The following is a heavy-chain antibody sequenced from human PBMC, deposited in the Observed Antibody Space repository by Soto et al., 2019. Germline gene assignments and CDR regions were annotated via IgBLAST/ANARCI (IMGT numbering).Heavy chain of an antibody. V-gene: IGHV1-2*04. J-gene: IGHJ4*02. CDR3: ARESYYGSGSYDFDY. CDR1: GYTFTGYY. Sequence: QVQLVQSGAEVKKPGASVKVSCKASGYTFTGYYMHWVRQAPGQGLEWMGWINPNSGGTNYAQKFQGWVTMTRETSISTAYMELSRLRSDDTAVYYCARESYYGSGSYDFDYWGQGTLVTVSS. CDR2: INPNSGGT. D-gene: IGHD3-10*01.